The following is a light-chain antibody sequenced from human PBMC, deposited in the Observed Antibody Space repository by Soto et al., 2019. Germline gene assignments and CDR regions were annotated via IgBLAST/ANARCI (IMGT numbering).Light chain of an antibody. CDR1: QSVSSSY. CDR2: GAS. CDR3: XXXGSSPWT. J-gene: IGKJ1*01. V-gene: IGKV3-20*01. Sequence: EIVLTQSPGTLSLSPWERATLSCRASQSVSSSYLAWYQQKPGQAPRLLIYGASSRATGIPDRFSGSGSGTDFTLTISRLEPEDFAVYYXXXXGSSPWTFGQGTKVDIK.